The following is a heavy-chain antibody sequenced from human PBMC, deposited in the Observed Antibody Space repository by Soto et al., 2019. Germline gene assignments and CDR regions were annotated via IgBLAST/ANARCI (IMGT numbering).Heavy chain of an antibody. CDR1: GGSISSYY. J-gene: IGHJ5*02. D-gene: IGHD5-12*01. Sequence: QVQLQESGPGLVKPSETLSLTCTVSGGSISSYYWSWIRQPPGKGLEWIGYIYYSGSTNYNPSLKRRVTIXXDXSMXQFPLKLSSVTAADTAVYYCARDVYSGYDYRAIDPWGQGTLVTVSS. CDR3: ARDVYSGYDYRAIDP. CDR2: IYYSGST. V-gene: IGHV4-59*01.